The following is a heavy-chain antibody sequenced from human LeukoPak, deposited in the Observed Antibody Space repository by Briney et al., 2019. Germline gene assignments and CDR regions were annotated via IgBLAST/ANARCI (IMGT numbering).Heavy chain of an antibody. CDR1: GYTSTGYY. J-gene: IGHJ4*02. Sequence: ASVKVSCKASGYTSTGYYMHWVRQAPGQGPEWMGWINPNSGGTNYAQKFQGWVTMTRGTSISTAYMELSRLRSDDTAVYYCARSDWSADFDYWGQGTLVTVSS. V-gene: IGHV1-2*04. CDR2: INPNSGGT. D-gene: IGHD2-21*01. CDR3: ARSDWSADFDY.